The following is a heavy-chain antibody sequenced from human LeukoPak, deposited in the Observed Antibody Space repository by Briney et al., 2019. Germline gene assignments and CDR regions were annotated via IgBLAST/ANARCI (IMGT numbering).Heavy chain of an antibody. CDR1: GYSISSGYY. Sequence: SETLSLTCTVSGYSISSGYYWGWIRPPPGKGLEWIGSIYHSGSTYYNPSLKSRVTISVDTSKNQFSLKLSSVTAADTAVYFCARAYRSSWYATWFDPWGQGTLVTVSS. CDR2: IYHSGST. D-gene: IGHD6-13*01. CDR3: ARAYRSSWYATWFDP. J-gene: IGHJ5*02. V-gene: IGHV4-38-2*02.